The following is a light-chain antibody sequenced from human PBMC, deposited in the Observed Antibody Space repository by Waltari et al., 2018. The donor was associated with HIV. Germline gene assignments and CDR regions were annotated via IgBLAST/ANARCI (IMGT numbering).Light chain of an antibody. J-gene: IGLJ3*02. Sequence: HSPLTQPASVSGSPGHSVPISCPGVTSAPTLSDFVSWYRQFSGEAPQLIIYGIYNRPSGISHRFSGSRSADTASLSISGLQSGDEAYYYCSSYTVTNSLVFGGGTKLTVL. V-gene: IGLV2-14*01. CDR2: GIY. CDR1: TSAPTLSDF. CDR3: SSYTVTNSLV.